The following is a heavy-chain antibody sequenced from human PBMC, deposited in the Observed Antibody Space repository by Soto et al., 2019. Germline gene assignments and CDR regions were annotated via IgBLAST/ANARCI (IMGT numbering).Heavy chain of an antibody. V-gene: IGHV3-23*01. CDR2: ISGSGGST. J-gene: IGHJ6*02. Sequence: EVQLLESGGGLVQPGGSLRLSCAASGFTFSSYAMSWVRQAPGEGLEWVSAISGSGGSTYYADSVKGRFTISRDNSKNTLYLQMNSLRAEDTAVYYCAKEPVDTAMVTYYYGMDVWGQGTTVTVSS. CDR1: GFTFSSYA. CDR3: AKEPVDTAMVTYYYGMDV. D-gene: IGHD5-18*01.